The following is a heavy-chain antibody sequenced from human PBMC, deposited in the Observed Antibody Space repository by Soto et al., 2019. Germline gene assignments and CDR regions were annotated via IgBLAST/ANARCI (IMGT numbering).Heavy chain of an antibody. CDR3: ARRFDILTGYYPNWYFDL. CDR2: INHSGST. Sequence: QVQLQQWGAGLLKPSETLSLTCAVYGGSFSGYYWSWIRQPPGKGLEWIGEINHSGSTNYNPSLKSRVTISVDTSKNQFSLKLSSVTAADTAVYHCARRFDILTGYYPNWYFDLWGRGTLVTVSS. V-gene: IGHV4-34*01. D-gene: IGHD3-9*01. CDR1: GGSFSGYY. J-gene: IGHJ2*01.